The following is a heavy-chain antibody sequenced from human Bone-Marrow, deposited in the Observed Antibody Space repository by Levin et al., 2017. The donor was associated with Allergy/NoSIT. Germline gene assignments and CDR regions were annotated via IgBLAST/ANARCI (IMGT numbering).Heavy chain of an antibody. D-gene: IGHD2-2*01. CDR3: VPAAMIPFDY. J-gene: IGHJ4*02. CDR1: GFTFSSYW. Sequence: QHGESLKISCAASGFTFSSYWMHWVRQAPGKGLVWVSRINSDGSSTSYADSVKGRFTISRDNAKNTLYLQMNSLRAEDTAVYYCVPAAMIPFDYWGQGTLVTVSS. CDR2: INSDGSST. V-gene: IGHV3-74*01.